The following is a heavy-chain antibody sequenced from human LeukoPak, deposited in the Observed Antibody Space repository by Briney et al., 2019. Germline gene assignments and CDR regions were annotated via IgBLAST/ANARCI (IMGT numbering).Heavy chain of an antibody. CDR3: TRRLSSSWYGGSFDY. J-gene: IGHJ4*02. CDR1: GYTFTSYG. Sequence: GASVKVSCKASGYTFTSYGISWVRQAPGQGLEWMGWINPNSGGTNYAQKFQGRVTMTRDTSISTAYMELSRLRSDDTAVYYCTRRLSSSWYGGSFDYWGQGTLVTVSS. CDR2: INPNSGGT. D-gene: IGHD6-13*01. V-gene: IGHV1-2*02.